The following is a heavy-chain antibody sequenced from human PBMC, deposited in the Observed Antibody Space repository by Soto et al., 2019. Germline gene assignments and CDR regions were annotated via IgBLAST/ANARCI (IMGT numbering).Heavy chain of an antibody. D-gene: IGHD2-8*01. V-gene: IGHV4-39*01. CDR1: GGSISSRSYY. CDR3: ARIYYGVGFASCSDP. J-gene: IGHJ5*02. Sequence: ETLSLTCTVSGGSISSRSYYWGWIRQPPGKGLESIGSIHYSGSPFYNPSLKSRVTISVDTSKNQFYLRLSSVTAADTAVYYCARIYYGVGFASCSDPWGQGTLVTVSS. CDR2: IHYSGSP.